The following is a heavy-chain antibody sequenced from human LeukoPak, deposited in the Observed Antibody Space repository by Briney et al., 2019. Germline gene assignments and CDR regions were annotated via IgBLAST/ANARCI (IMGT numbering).Heavy chain of an antibody. D-gene: IGHD3-9*01. CDR2: IYYSGST. Sequence: SETLSLTCTVSGGSVSSGSYYWSWIRQPPGKGLEWIGYIYYSGSTNYNPSLKSRVTISVDTSKNQFSLKLSSVTAADTAVYYCARHGPGSGLRYFDWLLYYWGQGTLVTVSS. CDR3: ARHGPGSGLRYFDWLLYY. CDR1: GGSVSSGSYY. V-gene: IGHV4-61*01. J-gene: IGHJ4*02.